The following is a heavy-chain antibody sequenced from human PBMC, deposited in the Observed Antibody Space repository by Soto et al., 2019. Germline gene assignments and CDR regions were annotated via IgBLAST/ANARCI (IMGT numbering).Heavy chain of an antibody. CDR3: ARDGVGATDFWRYLDY. D-gene: IGHD2-15*01. CDR1: GSIFRGYG. V-gene: IGHV3-33*01. J-gene: IGHJ4*02. CDR2: IRFDGSNI. Sequence: QVLLVESGGGVVQPGRSLRLSCAASGSIFRGYGMHWVRQAPGKGLEWVAVIRFDGSNINYADFVMGRFTISRDTSKNTLCMEMNSLSVEATAVYYCARDGVGATDFWRYLDYRGQGTLVTVSS.